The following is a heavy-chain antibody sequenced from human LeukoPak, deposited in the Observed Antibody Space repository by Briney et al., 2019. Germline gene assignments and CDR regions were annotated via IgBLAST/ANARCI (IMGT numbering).Heavy chain of an antibody. V-gene: IGHV3-23*01. J-gene: IGHJ5*02. D-gene: IGHD1-26*01. CDR3: AKDLLELQPVLDNWFDP. CDR2: ISSTGGTT. Sequence: PGGSLRLSCAASGITFSSYGMSWVRQAPGKGLEWVSSISSTGGTTYYADSVKGRFTISRDNSKNTLYLQMNSLRAEDTAIYYCAKDLLELQPVLDNWFDPWGQGTLVTVSS. CDR1: GITFSSYG.